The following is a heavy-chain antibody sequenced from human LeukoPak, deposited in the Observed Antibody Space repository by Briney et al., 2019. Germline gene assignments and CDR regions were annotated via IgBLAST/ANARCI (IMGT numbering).Heavy chain of an antibody. D-gene: IGHD3-16*01. V-gene: IGHV5-51*01. CDR2: IYAGDSDT. J-gene: IGHJ6*03. CDR3: ARRGGGRDYYYMDV. CDR1: GYIFPNYW. Sequence: GESLKISCKGSGYIFPNYWLGWVRQMPGKGLEWMGFIYAGDSDTTHSPSFQGQVTISADKSINTVYLQWSNLKASDTATYYCARRGGGRDYYYMDVWGKGTTVTVSS.